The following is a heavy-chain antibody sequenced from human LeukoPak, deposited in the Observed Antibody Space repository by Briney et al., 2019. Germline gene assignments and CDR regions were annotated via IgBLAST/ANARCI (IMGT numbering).Heavy chain of an antibody. CDR3: TREPTRGNFDY. D-gene: IGHD1-26*01. CDR2: MYTSGST. V-gene: IGHV4-4*07. J-gene: IGHJ4*02. CDR1: GGSLNSYY. Sequence: PSETLSLTRTVSGGSLNSYYWSWIRQPAGKGLEWIGRMYTSGSTHSNPSLKSRVTMSVDTSKNQFSLRLSSVTAADTAVYYCTREPTRGNFDYWGQGTLVTVSS.